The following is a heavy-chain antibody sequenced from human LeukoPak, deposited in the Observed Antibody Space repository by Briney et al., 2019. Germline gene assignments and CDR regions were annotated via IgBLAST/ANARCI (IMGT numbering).Heavy chain of an antibody. CDR2: INSDGSTT. V-gene: IGHV3-23*01. D-gene: IGHD4-17*01. Sequence: GGSLRLSCAASGFTFSSYAMSWVRQAPGKGLVWVSRINSDGSTTDYAESVKGRFTIPRDNSKNTLYLQMNSLRAEDTAVYYCARVAWDYGDYPRYYYYGMDVWGQGTTVTVSS. CDR3: ARVAWDYGDYPRYYYYGMDV. J-gene: IGHJ6*02. CDR1: GFTFSSYA.